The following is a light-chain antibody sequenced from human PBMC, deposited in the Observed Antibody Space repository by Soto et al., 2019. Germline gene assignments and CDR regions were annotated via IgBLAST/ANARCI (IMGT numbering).Light chain of an antibody. Sequence: DVVMTQSPLSLPVTLGQPASISCRSSQSLVYSDGNTYLNWFQQRPGQSPRRLIYKVANRDSGVQDRFSGSGSGTVFTLKISRVEAEDVGVYYCMQGTHWPYTFGQGTKLEIK. J-gene: IGKJ2*01. V-gene: IGKV2-30*01. CDR1: QSLVYSDGNTY. CDR3: MQGTHWPYT. CDR2: KVA.